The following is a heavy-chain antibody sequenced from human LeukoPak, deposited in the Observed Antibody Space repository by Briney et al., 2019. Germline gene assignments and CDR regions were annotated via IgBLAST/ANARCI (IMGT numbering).Heavy chain of an antibody. V-gene: IGHV3-74*01. CDR1: GFTFSIYW. Sequence: GGSLRLSCAASGFTFSIYWMHWVRQAPGTGLVWVSRISNDGSATIYVDSVKGRFTISRDNAKNTLYLQMNSLRAEDTAVYYCARDSSRSYDYWGQGTLVTASS. CDR2: ISNDGSAT. J-gene: IGHJ4*02. CDR3: ARDSSRSYDY. D-gene: IGHD1-26*01.